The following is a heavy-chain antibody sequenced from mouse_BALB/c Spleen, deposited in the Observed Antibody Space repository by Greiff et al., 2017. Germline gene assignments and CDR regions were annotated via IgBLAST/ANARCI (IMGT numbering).Heavy chain of an antibody. V-gene: IGHV5-17*02. J-gene: IGHJ2*01. CDR3: ARSNCVFDY. D-gene: IGHD4-1*01. CDR2: ISSGSSTI. CDR1: GFTFSSFG. Sequence: EVQLVESGGGLVQPGGSRKLSCAASGFTFSSFGMHWVRQAPEKGLEWVAYISSGSSTIYYADTVKGRFTISRDTPKNTLFLQMTSLRSEDTAMYYWARSNCVFDYWGQGTTLTVSS.